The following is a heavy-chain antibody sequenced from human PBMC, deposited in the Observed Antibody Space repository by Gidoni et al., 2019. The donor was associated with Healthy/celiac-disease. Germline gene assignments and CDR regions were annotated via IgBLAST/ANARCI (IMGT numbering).Heavy chain of an antibody. D-gene: IGHD3-16*01. V-gene: IGHV3-30-3*01. J-gene: IGHJ3*02. Sequence: QVQLVGPAGGVSEPGMSMSLSCGASGFPFSSYAMHWVRQAPGKGLEWVAVISYDGSNKYYADCLKGRFTISRDNSKNTLYLQMNSLRAEDTAVYYCARWGRRAFDIWGQGTMVTVSS. CDR2: ISYDGSNK. CDR3: ARWGRRAFDI. CDR1: GFPFSSYA.